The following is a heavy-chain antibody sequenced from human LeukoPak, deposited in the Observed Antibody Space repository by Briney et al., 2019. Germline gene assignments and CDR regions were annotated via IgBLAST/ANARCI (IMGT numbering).Heavy chain of an antibody. CDR3: ARDRTPNWSAYSNPTFHY. V-gene: IGHV3-30*07. J-gene: IGHJ4*02. Sequence: PRGCLRLSCAASGFTFSTYAIYSVRQAPGKGLEWVAVISYDGTNKNYADSVKGRFTISRDNAKNTLYLQLNSLRAEDTAVYYCARDRTPNWSAYSNPTFHYWGQETLVTVSS. D-gene: IGHD4-11*01. CDR1: GFTFSTYA. CDR2: ISYDGTNK.